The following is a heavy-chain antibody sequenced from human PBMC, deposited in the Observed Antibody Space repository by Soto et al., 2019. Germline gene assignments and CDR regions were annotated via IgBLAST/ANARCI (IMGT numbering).Heavy chain of an antibody. J-gene: IGHJ5*01. Sequence: QVQLVESGGGVVQPGRSLRLSCAASGFTFSSYGMHWVRQAPGKGLEWVAVISYDGSNKYYADSVKGRFTISRDNSKNTLYLQMNRLRAGDTAVYYCAKDYGYCSGGSCYSSGWFDSWGQGTLFTVSS. CDR3: AKDYGYCSGGSCYSSGWFDS. V-gene: IGHV3-30*18. D-gene: IGHD2-15*01. CDR2: ISYDGSNK. CDR1: GFTFSSYG.